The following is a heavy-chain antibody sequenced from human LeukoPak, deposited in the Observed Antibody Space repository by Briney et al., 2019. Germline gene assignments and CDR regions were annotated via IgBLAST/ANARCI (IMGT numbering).Heavy chain of an antibody. CDR3: ARVAGGNSIYYGMDV. CDR2: IYYSGST. CDR1: GGSISSGGYY. Sequence: SETLSLTCTVSGGSISSGGYYWGWIRQHPGKGLEWIGYIYYSGSTYYNPSLKSRVTISVDTSKNQFSLKLSSVTAADTAVYYCARVAGGNSIYYGMDVWGKGTTVTVSS. D-gene: IGHD4-23*01. V-gene: IGHV4-31*03. J-gene: IGHJ6*04.